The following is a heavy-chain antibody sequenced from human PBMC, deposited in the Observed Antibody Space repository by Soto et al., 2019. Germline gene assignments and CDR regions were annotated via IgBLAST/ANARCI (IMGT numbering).Heavy chain of an antibody. CDR1: GFTFSSYG. CDR2: ISYDGSNK. D-gene: IGHD6-6*01. V-gene: IGHV3-30*18. CDR3: AKDLTESSSSNWFDP. Sequence: PGGSLRLSCAASGFTFSSYGMHWVRQAPGKGLEWVAVISYDGSNKYYADSVKGRFTISRDNSKNTLYPQMNSLRAEDTAVYYCAKDLTESSSSNWFDPWGQGTLVTVSS. J-gene: IGHJ5*02.